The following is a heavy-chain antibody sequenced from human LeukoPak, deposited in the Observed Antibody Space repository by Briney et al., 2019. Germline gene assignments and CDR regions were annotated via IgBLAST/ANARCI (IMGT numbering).Heavy chain of an antibody. CDR1: GYTFTGYY. V-gene: IGHV1-2*02. Sequence: ASVKVSCKASGYTFTGYYMHWVRQAPGQGLEWMGWINPNSGGTNYAQKFQGRVTMTRDTYISTAYMELSRLRSDDTAVYYCARSEQFPYYMDVWGKGTTVTVSS. CDR3: ARSEQFPYYMDV. J-gene: IGHJ6*03. D-gene: IGHD6-19*01. CDR2: INPNSGGT.